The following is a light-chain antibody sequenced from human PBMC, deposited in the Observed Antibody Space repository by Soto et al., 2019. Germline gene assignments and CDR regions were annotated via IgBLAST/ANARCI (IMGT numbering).Light chain of an antibody. CDR3: QSYDSSVTLRV. J-gene: IGLJ1*01. CDR1: SSNIGAGYD. Sequence: QSVLTQPPSVSGAPGQRVTISCTGSSSNIGAGYDVHWYQQLPGTAPKLLIYGNSNRPSGVPDRCSGSKSGTSASLAITGLQAEDEADYYCQSYDSSVTLRVFGTGTKLTVL. V-gene: IGLV1-40*01. CDR2: GNS.